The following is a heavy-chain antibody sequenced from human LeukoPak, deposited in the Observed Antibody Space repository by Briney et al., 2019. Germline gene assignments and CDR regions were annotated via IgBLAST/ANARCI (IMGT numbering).Heavy chain of an antibody. D-gene: IGHD5-12*01. J-gene: IGHJ4*02. CDR2: INPNSGGT. CDR3: ARAFSGYSGYVFDY. Sequence: ASVKVSCKASGYTFTGYYMHWVRQAPGQGLEWMGWINPNSGGTNYAQKFQGRFTMTRDTSISTAYMELSRLRSDDTAVYYCARAFSGYSGYVFDYWGQGTLVTVSS. CDR1: GYTFTGYY. V-gene: IGHV1-2*02.